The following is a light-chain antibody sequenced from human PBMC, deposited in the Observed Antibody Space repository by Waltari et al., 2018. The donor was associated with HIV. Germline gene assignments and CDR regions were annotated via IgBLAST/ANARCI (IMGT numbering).Light chain of an antibody. CDR2: EVD. CDR1: DRDVGLYYF. V-gene: IGLV2-14*01. J-gene: IGLJ3*02. CDR3: ASYTANHTVM. Sequence: SALTQPASVSGFPGQSITISCTGADRDVGLYYFDSCYAPHPGKVPKVILYEVDSRASGVSDRFSGSKSGNTASLTISGLQTEDEADYYCASYTANHTVMFGGGTKVTVL.